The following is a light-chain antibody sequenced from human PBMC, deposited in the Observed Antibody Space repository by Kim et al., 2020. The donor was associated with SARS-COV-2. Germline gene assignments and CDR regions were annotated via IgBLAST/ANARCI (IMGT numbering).Light chain of an antibody. Sequence: VAPGETAPLPCTASQVVGSNLAWYQQEPGQAPWLLLHVASTRAARIPARFSDSGSVTEFTLTISSLQSEYISFYYCQQYNNWPLTFGGGTKVEIK. V-gene: IGKV3-15*01. CDR1: QVVGSN. CDR2: VAS. J-gene: IGKJ4*01. CDR3: QQYNNWPLT.